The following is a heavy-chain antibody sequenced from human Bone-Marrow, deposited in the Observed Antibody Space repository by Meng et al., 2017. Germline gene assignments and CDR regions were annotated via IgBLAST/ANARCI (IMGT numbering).Heavy chain of an antibody. V-gene: IGHV3-33*01. CDR1: GFTFSSYG. J-gene: IGHJ6*02. CDR2: IWYDGSNK. CDR3: ARAQYYDFWSGYFSYYYYGMDV. D-gene: IGHD3-3*01. Sequence: GSLRLSCAASGFTFSSYGMHWVRPAPGKGLEWVAVIWYDGSNKYYADSVKGRFTISRDNSKNTLYLQMNSLRAEDTAVYYCARAQYYDFWSGYFSYYYYGMDVWGQGTTVTVSS.